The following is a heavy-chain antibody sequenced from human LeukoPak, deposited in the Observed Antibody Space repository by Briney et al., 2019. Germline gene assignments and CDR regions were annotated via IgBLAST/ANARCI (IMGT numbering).Heavy chain of an antibody. V-gene: IGHV3-30*02. CDR3: AKEYSGSFEY. D-gene: IGHD1-26*01. CDR1: GFTFSDYG. CDR2: IRCDGSNK. J-gene: IGHJ4*02. Sequence: GGSLRLSCAVSGFTFSDYGMHWVRQAPGKGLEWVAFIRCDGSNKYYGDSVKGRFTISRDNSKNTVYLQMNSLRPEDTAVYYCAKEYSGSFEYWGQGTLVIVSS.